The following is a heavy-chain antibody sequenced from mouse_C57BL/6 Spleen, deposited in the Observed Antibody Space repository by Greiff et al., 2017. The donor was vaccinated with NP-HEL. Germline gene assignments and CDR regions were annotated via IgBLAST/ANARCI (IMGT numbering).Heavy chain of an antibody. CDR2: IYPGDGDT. J-gene: IGHJ1*03. CDR1: GYAFSSSW. CDR3: AREGNYPWYFDV. Sequence: SGPELVKPGASVKISCKASGYAFSSSWMNWVKQRPGKGLEWIGRIYPGDGDTNYNGKFKGKATLTADKSSSTAYMQLSSLTSEDSAVYFCAREGNYPWYFDVWGTGTTVTVSS. D-gene: IGHD2-1*01. V-gene: IGHV1-82*01.